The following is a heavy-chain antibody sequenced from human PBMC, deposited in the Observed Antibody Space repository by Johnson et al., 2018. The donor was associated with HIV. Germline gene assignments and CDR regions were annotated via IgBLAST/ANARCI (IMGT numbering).Heavy chain of an antibody. D-gene: IGHD4-17*01. CDR1: GFTVSSNY. CDR2: IYSGGSS. V-gene: IGHV3-66*01. Sequence: VQLVESGGGLVQPGGSLRLSCAASGFTVSSNYMSWVRQAPGKGLEWVSVIYSGGSSYYADSVKGSFTISRDNSKNTLYLQMNSLRVEDTAVYYCAKGADYADYEGAFDIWGQGTMVTVSS. CDR3: AKGADYADYEGAFDI. J-gene: IGHJ3*02.